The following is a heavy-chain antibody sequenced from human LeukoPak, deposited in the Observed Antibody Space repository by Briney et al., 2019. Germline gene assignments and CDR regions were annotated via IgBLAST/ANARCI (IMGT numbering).Heavy chain of an antibody. CDR1: GYTLTGYY. CDR2: INPNSGGT. Sequence: GASVKVSCKASGYTLTGYYMHWVRQAPGQGLEWMGWINPNSGGTNYAQKFQGRVTMTRDTSISTAYMELSRLRSDDTAVYYCARXVGXSSGWYYFDYWGQGTLVTVSS. D-gene: IGHD6-19*01. V-gene: IGHV1-2*02. CDR3: ARXVGXSSGWYYFDY. J-gene: IGHJ4*02.